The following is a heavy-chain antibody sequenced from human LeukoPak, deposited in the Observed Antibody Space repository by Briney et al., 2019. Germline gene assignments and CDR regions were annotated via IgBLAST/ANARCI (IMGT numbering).Heavy chain of an antibody. CDR1: VYTFTGYY. CDR2: INPNSGGT. Sequence: SVKVSCKASVYTFTGYYMHWVRQAPGQGLEWMGWINPNSGGTNYAQKFQGRVTMTRSTTISTAYMELSRLRSDDTAVYYCARDRDYGDYVLGYWGQGTLVTVSS. V-gene: IGHV1-2*02. CDR3: ARDRDYGDYVLGY. D-gene: IGHD4-17*01. J-gene: IGHJ4*02.